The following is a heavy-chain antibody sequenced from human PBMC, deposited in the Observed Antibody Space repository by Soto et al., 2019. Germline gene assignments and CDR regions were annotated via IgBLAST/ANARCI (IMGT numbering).Heavy chain of an antibody. D-gene: IGHD3-3*02. CDR3: SRDRETPPIFYYYYGMDV. CDR1: GFTFSSYS. Sequence: GGSLRLSCAASGFTFSSYSMNWVRQAPGKGLEWVSYISSSSSTIYYADSVKGQFTISRDNAKNSLYLQMNSLRDEDTAVDYCSRDRETPPIFYYYYGMDVWGQGTTVTVSS. V-gene: IGHV3-48*02. J-gene: IGHJ6*02. CDR2: ISSSSSTI.